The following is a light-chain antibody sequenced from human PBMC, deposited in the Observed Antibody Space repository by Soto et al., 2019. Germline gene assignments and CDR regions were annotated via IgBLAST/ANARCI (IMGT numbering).Light chain of an antibody. V-gene: IGLV2-23*01. J-gene: IGLJ3*02. Sequence: QSVLTQPASVSGPPGQSIVISCNGSSSDVGSYDLVSWYLQYPGKAPKVIIFEGTKRPSGVSDRFSGSKSGNTASLTISGLQTEDEADYFCSTWDGSLNGWVFGGGTKLTVL. CDR1: SSDVGSYDL. CDR3: STWDGSLNGWV. CDR2: EGT.